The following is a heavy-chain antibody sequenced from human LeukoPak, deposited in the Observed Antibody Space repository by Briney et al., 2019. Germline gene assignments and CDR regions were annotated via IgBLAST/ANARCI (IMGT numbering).Heavy chain of an antibody. J-gene: IGHJ3*02. D-gene: IGHD3-10*01. CDR3: ARDLWFGAGRVFDI. CDR2: IYTSGST. V-gene: IGHV4-61*02. Sequence: PSQTLSLTCTVSGGSISSGSYYWSWIRQPAGKGLEWIGRIYTSGSTNYNPSLKSRVTISVDTSNNQFSLKLSSVSAADTAVYYCARDLWFGAGRVFDIWGQGTMVTVSS. CDR1: GGSISSGSYY.